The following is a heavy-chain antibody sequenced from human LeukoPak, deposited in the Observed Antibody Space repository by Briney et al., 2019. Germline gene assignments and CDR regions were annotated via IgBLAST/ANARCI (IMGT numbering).Heavy chain of an antibody. Sequence: GGSLRLSCAASGFSFDTYAMSWVRQAPGKGLEWVSAISNTGGSTYYADSVKGRFTISRDKSKNTLSLQMNSLRAEDTAVYYCAQQVGYCSSGSCYFTYWGQGALVTVSS. J-gene: IGHJ1*01. V-gene: IGHV3-23*01. CDR2: ISNTGGST. CDR3: AQQVGYCSSGSCYFTY. CDR1: GFSFDTYA. D-gene: IGHD2-15*01.